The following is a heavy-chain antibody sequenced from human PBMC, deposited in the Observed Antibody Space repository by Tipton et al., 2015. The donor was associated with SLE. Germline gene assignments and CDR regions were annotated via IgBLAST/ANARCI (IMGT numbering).Heavy chain of an antibody. V-gene: IGHV3-30*02. D-gene: IGHD2-15*01. J-gene: IGHJ4*02. CDR2: IRFDGSNK. CDR3: ARYYCSGGSCYFDY. Sequence: SLRLSCVASGFSFSSNGMHWVRQAPGKGLEWVAFIRFDGSNKYYADSVKGRFTSSRDNAKNTLYLQMNSLRPEDTAVYYCARYYCSGGSCYFDYWGQGTLVTVSS. CDR1: GFSFSSNG.